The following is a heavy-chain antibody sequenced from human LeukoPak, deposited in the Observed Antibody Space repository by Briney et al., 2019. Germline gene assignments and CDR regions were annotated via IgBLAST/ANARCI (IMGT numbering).Heavy chain of an antibody. V-gene: IGHV3-30*03. CDR3: ASPYSGSYSMWFDP. Sequence: GGSLRLSCAASGFTFSSYGMHWVRQAPGKGLEWVAVISYDGSNKYYADSVKGRFTISRDNSKNTLYLQMNSLRAEDTAVYYCASPYSGSYSMWFDPWGQGTLVTVSS. D-gene: IGHD1-26*01. J-gene: IGHJ5*02. CDR2: ISYDGSNK. CDR1: GFTFSSYG.